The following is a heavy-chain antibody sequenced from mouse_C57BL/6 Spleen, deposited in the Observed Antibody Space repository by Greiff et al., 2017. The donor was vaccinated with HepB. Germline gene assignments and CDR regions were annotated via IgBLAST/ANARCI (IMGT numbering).Heavy chain of an antibody. V-gene: IGHV1-82*01. CDR3: AYGNWFAY. Sequence: QVQLQQSGPELVKPGASVKISCKASRYAFSSSWMNWVKQRPGKGLEWIGRIYPGDGDTNYNGKFKGKATLTADKSSSTAYMQLSSLTSEDSAVYFCAYGNWFAYWGQGTLVTVSA. J-gene: IGHJ3*01. CDR2: IYPGDGDT. CDR1: RYAFSSSW. D-gene: IGHD2-1*01.